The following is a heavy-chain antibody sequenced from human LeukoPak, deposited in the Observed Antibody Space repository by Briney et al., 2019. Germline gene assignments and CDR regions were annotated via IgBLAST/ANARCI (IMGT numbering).Heavy chain of an antibody. J-gene: IGHJ4*02. CDR2: VSGFTGKI. Sequence: ASVKVSCKASGYTFTDYDISWVRQAPGQGLEWMGWVSGFTGKINYVQKFQGRVTMTTDTSTNTAYMELRSLRSDDTAVYYCARCSRGFWSGDRSGYFEYWGQGTLVTVSS. CDR1: GYTFTDYD. D-gene: IGHD3-3*01. V-gene: IGHV1-18*01. CDR3: ARCSRGFWSGDRSGYFEY.